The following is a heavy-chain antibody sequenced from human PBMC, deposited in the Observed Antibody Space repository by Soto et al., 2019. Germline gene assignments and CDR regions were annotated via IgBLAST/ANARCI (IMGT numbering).Heavy chain of an antibody. J-gene: IGHJ5*02. CDR3: AKSGSSGWYGWFDT. CDR1: GFSLRTSGVG. CDR2: IYWNDDK. D-gene: IGHD6-13*01. V-gene: IGHV2-5*01. Sequence: SGPTLGNPTQTLTLTCIFSGFSLRTSGVGVGWIRQPPGKALEWLGFIYWNDDKRYSPSLKSRLTITKDTSKNQVVITMTKMDPVDTDTYYCAKSGSSGWYGWFDTWGQGTMVTVS.